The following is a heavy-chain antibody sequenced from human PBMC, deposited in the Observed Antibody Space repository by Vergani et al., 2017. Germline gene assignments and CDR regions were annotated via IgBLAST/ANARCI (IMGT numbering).Heavy chain of an antibody. CDR2: IWYDGSNK. J-gene: IGHJ4*02. Sequence: QVQLVESGGGVVQPGRSLRLSCAASGFTFSSYGMHWVRQAPGKGLEWVAVIWYDGSNKYYADSVKGRFTISRDNSKNTLYLQMNSLRAEDTAVYFCARESAQYFYDCWGQGALVTVSS. CDR1: GFTFSSYG. CDR3: ARESAQYFYDC. V-gene: IGHV3-33*01.